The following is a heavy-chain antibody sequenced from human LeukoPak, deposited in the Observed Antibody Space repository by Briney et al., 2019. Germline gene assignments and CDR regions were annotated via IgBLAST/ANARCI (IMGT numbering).Heavy chain of an antibody. V-gene: IGHV4-39*07. CDR3: AREIGYSSGWYRGAHDY. CDR1: GGSISSSSYY. J-gene: IGHJ4*02. D-gene: IGHD6-19*01. CDR2: IYYSGST. Sequence: SSETLSLTCTVSGGSISSSSYYWGWIRQPPGKGLEWIGSIYYSGSTYYNPSLESRVTISVDASKNQFSMKLSSVTAADTAVYYCAREIGYSSGWYRGAHDYWGQGTLVTVSS.